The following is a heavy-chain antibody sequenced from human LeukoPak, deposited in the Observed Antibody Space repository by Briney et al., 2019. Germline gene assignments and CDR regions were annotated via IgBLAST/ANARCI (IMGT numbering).Heavy chain of an antibody. CDR2: ISGSGGST. Sequence: GASLRLSCADSGCTFSSYAMSWVRQAPGKGLEWVSGISGSGGSTYYADSVKGRFTISRDNSKNTLNLQMNSLRAEDTAIYYCAKNQYQLLHTGPGMDVWGQGTTVTVSS. V-gene: IGHV3-23*01. D-gene: IGHD2-2*01. CDR1: GCTFSSYA. J-gene: IGHJ6*02. CDR3: AKNQYQLLHTGPGMDV.